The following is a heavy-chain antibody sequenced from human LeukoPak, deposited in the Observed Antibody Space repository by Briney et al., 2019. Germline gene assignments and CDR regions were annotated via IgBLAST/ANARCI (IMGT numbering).Heavy chain of an antibody. CDR1: GYTFTGYY. CDR2: INPNSGGT. Sequence: GASVKVSCKASGYTFTGYYMHWVRQAPGQGLEWMGWINPNSGGTNYAQEFQGRVTMTRDTSISTAYMELSRLRSDDTAVYYCARDTGIAVAGVDGMDVWGQGTTVTVSS. V-gene: IGHV1-2*02. J-gene: IGHJ6*02. CDR3: ARDTGIAVAGVDGMDV. D-gene: IGHD6-19*01.